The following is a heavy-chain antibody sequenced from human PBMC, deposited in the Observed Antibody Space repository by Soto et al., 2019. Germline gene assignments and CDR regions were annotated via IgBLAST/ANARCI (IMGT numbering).Heavy chain of an antibody. D-gene: IGHD3-9*01. V-gene: IGHV3-53*01. Sequence: GGSLRLSCAASGFSVTDHYMTWVRQAPGKGLEWVSVLYTGGSAYYGDSVKGRFTISRDSSTNTLYLQMNSLKVGDTAFYFCARSFNDWTTYFDYWSEGTLVTVSS. CDR1: GFSVTDHY. CDR2: LYTGGSA. CDR3: ARSFNDWTTYFDY. J-gene: IGHJ4*02.